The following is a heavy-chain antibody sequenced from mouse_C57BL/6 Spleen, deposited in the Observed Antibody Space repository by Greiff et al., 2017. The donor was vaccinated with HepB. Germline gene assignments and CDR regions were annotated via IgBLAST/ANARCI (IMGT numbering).Heavy chain of an antibody. J-gene: IGHJ1*03. Sequence: EVHLVESGGGLVKPGGSLKLSCAASGFTFSDYGMHWVRQAPEKGLEWVAYISSGSSTIYYADTVKGRFTISRDNAKNTLFLQMTSLRSEDTAMYYCARPGDGSSYGYFGVWGTGTTVTVAS. CDR1: GFTFSDYG. V-gene: IGHV5-17*01. CDR3: ARPGDGSSYGYFGV. CDR2: ISSGSSTI. D-gene: IGHD1-1*01.